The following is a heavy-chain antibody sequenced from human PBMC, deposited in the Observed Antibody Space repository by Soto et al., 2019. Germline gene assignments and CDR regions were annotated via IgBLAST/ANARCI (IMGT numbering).Heavy chain of an antibody. CDR1: GFSLSTSGVG. CDR2: IYWDDDK. V-gene: IGHV2-5*02. J-gene: IGHJ3*01. CDR3: AHRMDPTTTMTWSTFDV. D-gene: IGHD4-17*01. Sequence: QITLKESGPTLVKPTQTLTLTCTFSGFSLSTSGVGVGWIRQPPGKALEWLALIYWDDDKRYNPSLENRLTVNKDTSKNQVVLTMTNVDPVDTATYYCAHRMDPTTTMTWSTFDVWGHGTMVTVSS.